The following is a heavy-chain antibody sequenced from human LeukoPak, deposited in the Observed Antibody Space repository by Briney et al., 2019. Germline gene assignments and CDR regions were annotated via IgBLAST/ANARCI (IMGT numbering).Heavy chain of an antibody. CDR3: ARSRSGSYYNDY. D-gene: IGHD3-10*01. J-gene: IGHJ4*02. CDR1: GYSISSGYY. V-gene: IGHV4-38-2*02. CDR2: IYHSGST. Sequence: SETLSLTCTVSGYSISSGYYWGWIRQPPGKGLEWIGSIYHSGSTYYNPSLKSRVTISVDTSKNQFSLKLSSVTAADTAVYYCARSRSGSYYNDYWGQGTLVTVSS.